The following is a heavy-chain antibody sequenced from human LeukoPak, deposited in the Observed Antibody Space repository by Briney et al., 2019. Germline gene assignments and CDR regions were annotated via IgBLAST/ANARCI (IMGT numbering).Heavy chain of an antibody. J-gene: IGHJ4*02. CDR1: GGSISSSSYY. CDR3: ARLGDVIVRATMDY. CDR2: IYYSGST. V-gene: IGHV4-39*01. D-gene: IGHD1-26*01. Sequence: SETLSLTCTVSGGSISSSSYYWGWIRQPPGKGLEWIGSIYYSGSTYYNPSLKSRVTISVDTSKNQFSLKLSSVTAADTAVYYCARLGDVIVRATMDYWGQGTLVTVSS.